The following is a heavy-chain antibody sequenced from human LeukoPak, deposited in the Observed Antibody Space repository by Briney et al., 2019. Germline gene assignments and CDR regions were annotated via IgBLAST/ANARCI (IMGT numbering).Heavy chain of an antibody. D-gene: IGHD3-16*02. CDR3: AKDEYDYVWGSYRHDDAFDI. Sequence: GGSLRLSCAASGFTFSSYIMHWVRQAPGKGLEWVAVISYDGSNKYSADSVKGRFTISRDNSKNTLYLQMNSLRAEDTAVYYCAKDEYDYVWGSYRHDDAFDIWGQGTMVTVSS. J-gene: IGHJ3*02. CDR1: GFTFSSYI. V-gene: IGHV3-30-3*01. CDR2: ISYDGSNK.